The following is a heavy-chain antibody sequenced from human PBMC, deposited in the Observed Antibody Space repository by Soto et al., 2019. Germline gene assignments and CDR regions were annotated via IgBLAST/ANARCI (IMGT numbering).Heavy chain of an antibody. J-gene: IGHJ5*02. D-gene: IGHD2-21*02. CDR1: GGSSSSYY. CDR2: IYYTGIT. CDR3: ARDRTASWFDP. V-gene: IGHV4-59*01. Sequence: SETLSLTCAVSGGSSSSYYWSWIRQPPGKGLEWIGYIYYTGITSYNPYLKTRVTMSVDTSKNQFSLKLSSVTAADTAVYYCARDRTASWFDPWGQGTLVTVSS.